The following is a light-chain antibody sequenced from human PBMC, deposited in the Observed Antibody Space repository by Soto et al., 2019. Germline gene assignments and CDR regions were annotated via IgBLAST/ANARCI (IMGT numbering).Light chain of an antibody. CDR1: SSDVGGYNY. CDR2: EVS. V-gene: IGLV2-8*01. Sequence: QSVLTRPPSASGSPGQSVTISCTGTSSDVGGYNYVSWYQQHPGKAPKLMIYEVSKRPSGVPDRFSGSKSGNTASLTVSGLQAEDEADYYCSSYAGSNNPYVLGTGIKVTVL. CDR3: SSYAGSNNPYV. J-gene: IGLJ1*01.